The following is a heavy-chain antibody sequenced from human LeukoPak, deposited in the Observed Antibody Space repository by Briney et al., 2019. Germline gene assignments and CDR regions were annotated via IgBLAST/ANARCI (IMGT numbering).Heavy chain of an antibody. J-gene: IGHJ4*02. V-gene: IGHV3-7*04. Sequence: GGSLRLSCAASGLTFSSFWMSWVRQASRKGLEWVADINQDGSEKYYVDSVKGRFTISRDNAKNSLYVQMNSLRVEDTAVYYCARGPFSTSPFDFWGQGTLVTVSS. CDR2: INQDGSEK. D-gene: IGHD6-6*01. CDR1: GLTFSSFW. CDR3: ARGPFSTSPFDF.